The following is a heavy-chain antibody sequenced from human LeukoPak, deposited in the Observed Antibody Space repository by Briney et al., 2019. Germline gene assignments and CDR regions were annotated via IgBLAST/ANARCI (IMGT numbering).Heavy chain of an antibody. Sequence: GRSPRLSCAASGFTHSSYGMHDVREARGKGLEWGAVIYSGESTYYADSVKRRFTISRDNSMNTLYLQMNSLRAEDTAVYYCAREPPDYYDSSGYLGYWGQETLVTVSS. J-gene: IGHJ4*02. CDR2: IYSGEST. CDR3: AREPPDYYDSSGYLGY. CDR1: GFTHSSYG. D-gene: IGHD3-22*01. V-gene: IGHV3-53*01.